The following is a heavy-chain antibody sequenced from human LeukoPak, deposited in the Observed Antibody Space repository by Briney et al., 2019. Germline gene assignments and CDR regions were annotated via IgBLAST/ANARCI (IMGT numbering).Heavy chain of an antibody. V-gene: IGHV4-61*02. Sequence: PSETLSLTCTVSGGSISSGSYYWSWIRQPAGKGLEWIGRIYTSGSTNYNPSLKSRVTISVDTSKNQFSLKLSSVTAADTAVYYCARRASGYSFFDYWGQGTLVTVSS. CDR1: GGSISSGSYY. J-gene: IGHJ4*02. D-gene: IGHD3-22*01. CDR2: IYTSGST. CDR3: ARRASGYSFFDY.